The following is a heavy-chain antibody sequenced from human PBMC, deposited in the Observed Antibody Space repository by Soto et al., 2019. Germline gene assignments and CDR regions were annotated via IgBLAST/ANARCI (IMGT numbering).Heavy chain of an antibody. CDR1: GDAISSDY. V-gene: IGHV4-59*01. D-gene: IGHD1-26*01. J-gene: IGHJ5*02. Sequence: QVQLQESGPGLVKPSETLSLTCTVSGDAISSDYWTWIRQPPGKGLEWIGNIYYSGSTDYNPSLQSRVSTSVDTSRNQLSLSLTSVTAADTALYYCARIRIVNGHWYFGPWGQGALVTVSS. CDR3: ARIRIVNGHWYFGP. CDR2: IYYSGST.